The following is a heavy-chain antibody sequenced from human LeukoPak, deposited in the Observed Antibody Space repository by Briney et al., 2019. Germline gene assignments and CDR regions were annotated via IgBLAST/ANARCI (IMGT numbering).Heavy chain of an antibody. D-gene: IGHD5-24*01. CDR1: GFDLSTYE. CDR2: ITISGNTK. J-gene: IGHJ5*02. Sequence: GGSLRLSCAASGFDLSTYEMNWVRQAPAKGLEWIADITISGNTKNYADSVKGRFSISRDNARASLYLQMHSLRVEDTGVYYCARGDPHADLWGQGTLVTVSS. V-gene: IGHV3-48*03. CDR3: ARGDPHADL.